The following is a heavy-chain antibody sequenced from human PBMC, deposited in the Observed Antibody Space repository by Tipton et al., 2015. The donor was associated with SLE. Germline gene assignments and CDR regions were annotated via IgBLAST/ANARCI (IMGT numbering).Heavy chain of an antibody. J-gene: IGHJ5*02. CDR1: GGSISSGSYY. CDR3: ARDRRDIVVEDWFDP. V-gene: IGHV4-61*01. D-gene: IGHD2-2*01. CDR2: IYCSGST. Sequence: LRLSCTVSGGSISSGSYYWSWIRQPPGKGLEWIGYIYCSGSTNYNPSLKSRVTISVDTSKNQFSLKLSSVTAADTAVYYCARDRRDIVVEDWFDPWGQGTLVTVSS.